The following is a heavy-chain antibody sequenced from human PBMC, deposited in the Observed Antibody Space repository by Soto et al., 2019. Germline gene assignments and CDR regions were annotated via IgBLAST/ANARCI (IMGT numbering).Heavy chain of an antibody. CDR2: IYHSGST. J-gene: IGHJ6*02. CDR3: AGIRIAAAGGGLDV. Sequence: QLQLQESGSGLVKPSQTLSLTCGVSGGSINSGDYAWSWIRPPPGKGLEWMGYIYHSGSTYYNPSLKSRVTILIDRSKNQFSLKLSSVTAADTAVYYCAGIRIAAAGGGLDVWGQGTTVTVSS. D-gene: IGHD6-13*01. CDR1: GGSINSGDYA. V-gene: IGHV4-30-2*01.